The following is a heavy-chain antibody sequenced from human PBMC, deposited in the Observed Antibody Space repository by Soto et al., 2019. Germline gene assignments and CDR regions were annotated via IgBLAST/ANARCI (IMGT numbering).Heavy chain of an antibody. D-gene: IGHD3-16*02. CDR3: AKDPESWGSYRSPFDY. V-gene: IGHV3-53*01. Sequence: GGSLRLSCAASGFTVSSNYMSWVRQAPGKGLEWVSVIYTGSSKYYAESVKGRLTIYRDNSKNTLYLQMNSLRAEDTVVYYCAKDPESWGSYRSPFDYWGQGTLVTVSS. J-gene: IGHJ4*02. CDR2: IYTGSSK. CDR1: GFTVSSNY.